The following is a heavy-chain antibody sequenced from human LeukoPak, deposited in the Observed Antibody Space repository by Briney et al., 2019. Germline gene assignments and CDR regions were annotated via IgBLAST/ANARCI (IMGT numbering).Heavy chain of an antibody. V-gene: IGHV1-69*05. J-gene: IGHJ4*02. CDR2: TIPIFGTA. CDR3: AREGMGDSAHFDY. D-gene: IGHD2-21*02. Sequence: SVKVSCKASGGTFSSYAISWVRQAPGQGLEWMGGTIPIFGTANYAQKFQGRVTITTDESTSTAYMELSSLRSEDTAVYYCAREGMGDSAHFDYWGQGTLVTVSS. CDR1: GGTFSSYA.